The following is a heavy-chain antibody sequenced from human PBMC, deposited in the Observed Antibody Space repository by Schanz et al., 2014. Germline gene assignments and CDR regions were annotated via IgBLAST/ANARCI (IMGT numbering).Heavy chain of an antibody. D-gene: IGHD5-18*01. CDR2: ISSGGGST. CDR1: GFSFTTYA. Sequence: EVKMVESGGGLVKPGGSLRLSCASSGFSFTTYAMSWVRQAPGKGLEWVSSISSGGGSTYYADSVKGRFTISRDNSKNTLYLQMKSLRAEDTAVYYCAKDAENTAMITDYFDYWGQGTLVTVSS. CDR3: AKDAENTAMITDYFDY. J-gene: IGHJ4*02. V-gene: IGHV3-23*04.